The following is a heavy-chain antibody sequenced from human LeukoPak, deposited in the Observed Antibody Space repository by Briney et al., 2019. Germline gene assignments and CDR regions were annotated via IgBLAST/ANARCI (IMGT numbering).Heavy chain of an antibody. CDR2: INHSGST. CDR3: ARVRRTVVTPYPSNWFDP. D-gene: IGHD4-23*01. CDR1: GGSFSGYY. Sequence: SETLSLNCAVYGGSFSGYYWSWIRQPPGKGLEWIGEINHSGSTNYNPSLKSRVTISVDTSKNQFSLKLSSVTAADTAVYYCARVRRTVVTPYPSNWFDPWGQGTLVTVSS. J-gene: IGHJ5*02. V-gene: IGHV4-34*01.